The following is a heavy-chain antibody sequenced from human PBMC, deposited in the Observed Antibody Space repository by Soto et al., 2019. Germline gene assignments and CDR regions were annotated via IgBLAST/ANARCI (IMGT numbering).Heavy chain of an antibody. CDR3: AKGLGITDWDVHH. Sequence: PGESLKISCQGSGYTFGRYWIGWVRQMPGNGLQWMGIIYPRDSETRYSPSFQGHVTISVDKSISTAYLQWTGLKASDTAMYYCAKGLGITDWDVHHWGQGALVTVSS. CDR1: GYTFGRYW. CDR2: IYPRDSET. D-gene: IGHD1-1*01. J-gene: IGHJ1*01. V-gene: IGHV5-51*01.